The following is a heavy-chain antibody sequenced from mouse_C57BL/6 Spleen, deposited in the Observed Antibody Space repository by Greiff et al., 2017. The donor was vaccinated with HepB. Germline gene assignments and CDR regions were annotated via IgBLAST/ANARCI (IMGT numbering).Heavy chain of an antibody. Sequence: VQLPQSGPELVKPGASVKIPCKASGYTFTDYNMDWVKQSHGKSLEWTGDINLNNGGTNYNQKCKGKATLTVDKSSSTAYMELRSLTSEDTAVYYCARGLSYSNYLFAYWGQGTLVTVSA. CDR1: GYTFTDYN. CDR3: ARGLSYSNYLFAY. V-gene: IGHV1-18*01. J-gene: IGHJ3*01. CDR2: INLNNGGT. D-gene: IGHD2-5*01.